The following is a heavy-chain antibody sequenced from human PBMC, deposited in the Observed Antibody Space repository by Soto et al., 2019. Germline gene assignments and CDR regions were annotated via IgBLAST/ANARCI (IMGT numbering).Heavy chain of an antibody. Sequence: GGSLRLSCVGSGFSFSNYWLHWVRQAPGKGLEWVSRVKSDGSSTSYADSVKGRFTISRDNSGNKLFLEMYSLRAEDTAVYYCARYIPGVRYYGMDVWGQGTTVSVSS. CDR3: ARYIPGVRYYGMDV. D-gene: IGHD2-2*01. J-gene: IGHJ6*02. V-gene: IGHV3-74*01. CDR2: VKSDGSST. CDR1: GFSFSNYW.